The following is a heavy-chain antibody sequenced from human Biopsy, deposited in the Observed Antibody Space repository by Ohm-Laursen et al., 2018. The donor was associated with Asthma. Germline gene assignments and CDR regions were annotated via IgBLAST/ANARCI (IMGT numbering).Heavy chain of an antibody. D-gene: IGHD3-10*01. V-gene: IGHV1-18*01. J-gene: IGHJ6*02. CDR2: ISVYNGNT. CDR3: ARAEDYSHYYGIDV. Sequence: ASVKVSCKTSGYTFNSAGITWVRQAPGQGLEWMGWISVYNGNTKVAQKLQDRVTMTTDTSTSTAYMELRSLRSDDTAVYFCARAEDYSHYYGIDVWGQGTTVTVS. CDR1: GYTFNSAG.